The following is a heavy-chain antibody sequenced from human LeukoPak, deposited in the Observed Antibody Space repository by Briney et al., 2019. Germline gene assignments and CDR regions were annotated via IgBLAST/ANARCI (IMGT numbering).Heavy chain of an antibody. Sequence: SGPTLVKPTQTLTLTCTFSGFSLGTRGGGVGWIRQPPGKALEWLSLIYWNDDKRYSPSLKSRLTITKDTSKNQVVLTMTNMDPVDTATYYCAHPRGDGFDYWGQGTLVTVSS. D-gene: IGHD6-25*01. CDR1: GFSLGTRGGG. CDR2: IYWNDDK. J-gene: IGHJ4*02. CDR3: AHPRGDGFDY. V-gene: IGHV2-5*01.